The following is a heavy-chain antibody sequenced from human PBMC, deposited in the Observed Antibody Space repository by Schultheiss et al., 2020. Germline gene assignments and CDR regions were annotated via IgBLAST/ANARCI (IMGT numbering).Heavy chain of an antibody. CDR2: IYYSGST. V-gene: IGHV4-31*11. D-gene: IGHD3-10*01. J-gene: IGHJ4*02. CDR3: AGAMVRGVMGY. Sequence: SETLSLTCAVYGGSISSGGYYWSWIRQHPGKGLEWIGYIYYSGSTYYNPSLKSRVTISVDTSKNQFSLKLSSVTAADTAVYYCAGAMVRGVMGYWGQGTLVTVSS. CDR1: GGSISSGGYY.